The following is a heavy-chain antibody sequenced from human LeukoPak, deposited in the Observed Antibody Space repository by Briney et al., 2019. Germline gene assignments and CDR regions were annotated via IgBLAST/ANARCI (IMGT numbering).Heavy chain of an antibody. V-gene: IGHV4-34*01. CDR3: ARGYSGSH. CDR2: INHSGST. CDR1: GGSFSGYY. D-gene: IGHD1-26*01. Sequence: SETLSLTXAVYGGSFSGYYWSWIRQPPGKGLEWIGEINHSGSTNYNPSLKSRVTISVDTSKNQFSLKLSSVTAADRAVYYCARGYSGSHWGQGTLVTVSS. J-gene: IGHJ4*02.